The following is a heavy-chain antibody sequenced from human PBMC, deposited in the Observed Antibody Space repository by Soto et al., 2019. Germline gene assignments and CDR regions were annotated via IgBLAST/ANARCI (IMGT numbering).Heavy chain of an antibody. CDR3: ARDRGYSGYDHSYYFDY. CDR1: GFTFSSYA. Sequence: GGSLRLSCAASGFTFSSYAMHWVRQAPGKGLEWVAVISYVGSNKYYADSVKGRFTISRDNSKNTLYLQMNSLRAEDTAVYYCARDRGYSGYDHSYYFDYWGQGTLVTVSS. V-gene: IGHV3-30-3*01. D-gene: IGHD5-12*01. J-gene: IGHJ4*02. CDR2: ISYVGSNK.